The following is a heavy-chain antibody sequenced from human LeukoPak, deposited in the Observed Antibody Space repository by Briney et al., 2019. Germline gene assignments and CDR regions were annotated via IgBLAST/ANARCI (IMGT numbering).Heavy chain of an antibody. V-gene: IGHV4-4*07. CDR1: CGSISSYY. CDR3: ASTYSSGWYFDY. J-gene: IGHJ4*02. CDR2: IYTSGST. Sequence: PSETLSPTCTVSCGSISSYYWSWIRQPAGKGLEWIGRIYTSGSTNYNPSLKSRVTMSVDTSKNQFSLKLSSVTAADTAVYYCASTYSSGWYFDYWGQGTLVTVSS. D-gene: IGHD6-19*01.